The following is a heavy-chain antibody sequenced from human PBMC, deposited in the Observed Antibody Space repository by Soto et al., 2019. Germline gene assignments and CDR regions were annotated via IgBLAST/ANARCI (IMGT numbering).Heavy chain of an antibody. D-gene: IGHD3-16*01. CDR1: GGSISSGGYS. CDR2: IYHSGST. J-gene: IGHJ4*02. V-gene: IGHV4-30-2*01. Sequence: SDTLSLTCTVSGGSISSGGYSWSWIRQPPGKGLEWIGYIYHSGSTYYNPSLKSRVTISVDRSKNQFSLKLSSVTAADTAVYYCARGPPFHWGEGTLVTVSS. CDR3: ARGPPFH.